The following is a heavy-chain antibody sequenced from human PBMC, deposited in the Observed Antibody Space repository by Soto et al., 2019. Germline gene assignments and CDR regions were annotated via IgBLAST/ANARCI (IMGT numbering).Heavy chain of an antibody. J-gene: IGHJ3*02. CDR1: GYTFTSYG. Sequence: QVQLVQSGAEVKKPGASVKVSCKASGYTFTSYGISWVRQAPGQGLEWMGWISAYNGNTNYAQKLQGRVTMTTDTSTSTAYMELRSLRSDDTVVYYCARGNVYSSGWYLPARDAFDIWGQGTMVTVSS. CDR2: ISAYNGNT. CDR3: ARGNVYSSGWYLPARDAFDI. V-gene: IGHV1-18*01. D-gene: IGHD6-19*01.